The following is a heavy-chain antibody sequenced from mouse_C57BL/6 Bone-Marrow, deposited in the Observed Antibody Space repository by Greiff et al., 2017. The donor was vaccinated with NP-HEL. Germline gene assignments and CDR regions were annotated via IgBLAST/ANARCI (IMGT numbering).Heavy chain of an antibody. Sequence: EVHLVESGEGLVKPGGSLKLSCAASGFTFSSYAMSWVRQTPEKRLAWVAYISSGGDYIYYADTVKGRFTISRDNARHTLYLQMSSLKSEDTAMDYCTRDDYGYLFGYWGQGTTLTVSS. D-gene: IGHD2-2*01. CDR3: TRDDYGYLFGY. V-gene: IGHV5-9-1*02. CDR2: ISSGGDYI. CDR1: GFTFSSYA. J-gene: IGHJ2*01.